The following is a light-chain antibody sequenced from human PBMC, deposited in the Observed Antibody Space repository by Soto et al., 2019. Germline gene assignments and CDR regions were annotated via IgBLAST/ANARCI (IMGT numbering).Light chain of an antibody. CDR2: DAS. J-gene: IGKJ1*01. CDR3: QQYENYWT. CDR1: QSISSW. Sequence: DIQMTQSPSTLSATAGDRVTITCRASQSISSWLAWYQHKPGKAPKLLIYDASNLDSGVPSRFSGSGSGTEFSLTISNLQPDEFATYYCQQYENYWTFGQGTKVDIK. V-gene: IGKV1-5*01.